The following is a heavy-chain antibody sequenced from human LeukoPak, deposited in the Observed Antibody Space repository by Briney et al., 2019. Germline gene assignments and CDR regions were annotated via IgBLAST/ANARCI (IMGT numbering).Heavy chain of an antibody. V-gene: IGHV3-23*01. Sequence: GGTLRLSCAASGFTFSSYGMSWVRQAPGKGLEWVSAISSSGGSTYYADSVKGRFTISRDNSKNTLYLQMNSLRAEDTAVYYCAKVAPSLSYAFDIWGQGTMVTVSS. J-gene: IGHJ3*02. CDR1: GFTFSSYG. D-gene: IGHD3-16*02. CDR2: ISSSGGST. CDR3: AKVAPSLSYAFDI.